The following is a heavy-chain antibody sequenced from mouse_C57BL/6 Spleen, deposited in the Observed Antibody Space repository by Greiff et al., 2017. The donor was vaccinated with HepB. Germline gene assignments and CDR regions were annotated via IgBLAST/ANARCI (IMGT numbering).Heavy chain of an antibody. D-gene: IGHD3-2*02. CDR3: TAQATRGYAMDY. J-gene: IGHJ4*01. V-gene: IGHV1-5*01. CDR2: IYPGNSDT. CDR1: GYTFTSYW. Sequence: VHVKQSGTVLARPGASVKMSCKTSGYTFTSYWMHWVKQRPGQGLEWIGAIYPGNSDTSYNQKFKGKAKLTAVTSASTAYMELSSLTNEDSAVDYCTAQATRGYAMDYWGQGTSVTVSS.